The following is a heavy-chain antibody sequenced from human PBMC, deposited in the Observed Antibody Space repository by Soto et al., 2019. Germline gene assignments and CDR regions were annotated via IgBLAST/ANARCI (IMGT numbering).Heavy chain of an antibody. D-gene: IGHD3-16*01. CDR1: GFTFSNYW. CDR3: VTSGGFDH. J-gene: IGHJ5*02. V-gene: IGHV3-74*01. CDR2: INSDGSTR. Sequence: EVQLMESGGGLVQPGGSLRLSCVASGFTFSNYWMHWVRQAPGKGLVWVSRINSDGSTRSYAESVQGRFTISRDNVKNTLFLQVHSLRAEGTAVYYCVTSGGFDHWGQGTLVTVSS.